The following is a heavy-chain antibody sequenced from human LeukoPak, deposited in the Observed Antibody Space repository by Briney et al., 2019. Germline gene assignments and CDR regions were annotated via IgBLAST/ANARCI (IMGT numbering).Heavy chain of an antibody. J-gene: IGHJ4*02. V-gene: IGHV4-4*07. D-gene: IGHD4-11*01. CDR3: ARDPRTTVTTYFDY. CDR2: IYTSGST. CDR1: DGSISSYY. Sequence: SETLSLTCTVSDGSISSYYWSWIRQPAGKGLEWIGRIYTSGSTNYNPSLKSRVTMSVDTSKNQFSLKLSSVTAADTAVYYCARDPRTTVTTYFDYWGQGTLVTVSS.